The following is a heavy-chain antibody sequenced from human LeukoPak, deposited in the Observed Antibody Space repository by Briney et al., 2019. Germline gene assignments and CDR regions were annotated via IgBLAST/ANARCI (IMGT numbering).Heavy chain of an antibody. V-gene: IGHV4-39*07. Sequence: MPSETLSLTRTVSGGSISSYYWGWIRQPPGKGLEWIGSIYYSGSTYYNPSLKSRVTISVDTSKNQFSLKLSSVTAADTAVYYCARDRVIAAAHFDYWGQGTLVTVSS. J-gene: IGHJ4*02. D-gene: IGHD6-13*01. CDR1: GGSISSYY. CDR2: IYYSGST. CDR3: ARDRVIAAAHFDY.